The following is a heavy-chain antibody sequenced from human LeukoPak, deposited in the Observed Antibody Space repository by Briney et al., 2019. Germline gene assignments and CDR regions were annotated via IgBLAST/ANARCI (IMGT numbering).Heavy chain of an antibody. CDR2: INHSGST. D-gene: IGHD1-26*01. V-gene: IGHV4-34*01. CDR3: ARTIVGATTNDY. CDR1: GGSFSGYY. Sequence: SETLSLTCAVYGGSFSGYYWSWIRKPPGKGLNWIGEINHSGSTNYNPSLKSRVTISVDTSKNQFSLKLSSMTAADTAVYYCARTIVGATTNDYWGQGTLVTVSS. J-gene: IGHJ4*02.